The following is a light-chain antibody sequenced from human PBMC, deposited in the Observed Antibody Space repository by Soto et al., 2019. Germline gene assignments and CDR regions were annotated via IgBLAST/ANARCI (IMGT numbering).Light chain of an antibody. CDR1: QSIGSN. Sequence: EIVLTQSPDTLSVSPGESATLSCRASQSIGSNLAWYQQKPGQSPRLLIYGASTRAPGIPDRFSGGGSGADFTLTISKLEPEDFALFYCQQYGNSPLTFGGGTKVDIK. V-gene: IGKV3-20*01. CDR2: GAS. J-gene: IGKJ4*01. CDR3: QQYGNSPLT.